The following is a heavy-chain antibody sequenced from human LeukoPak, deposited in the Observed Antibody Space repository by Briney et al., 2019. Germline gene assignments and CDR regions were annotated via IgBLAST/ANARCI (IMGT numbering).Heavy chain of an antibody. Sequence: PSETLSLTCTVSGGSISSYYWSWIRQPPGKGLEWIGRIYTSGITNYNPSLQSRVTMSVDTSKNQFSLKLSSVTAADTAVYYCARDPGMERFGVVFDYWGQGALVTVSS. CDR2: IYTSGIT. D-gene: IGHD3-10*01. CDR3: ARDPGMERFGVVFDY. CDR1: GGSISSYY. V-gene: IGHV4-4*07. J-gene: IGHJ4*02.